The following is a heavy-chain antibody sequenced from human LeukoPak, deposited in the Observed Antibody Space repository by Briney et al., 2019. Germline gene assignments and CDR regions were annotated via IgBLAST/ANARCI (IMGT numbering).Heavy chain of an antibody. D-gene: IGHD1-1*01. CDR1: GFTFSSYW. CDR3: ASAGTRNRAFDI. J-gene: IGHJ3*02. Sequence: GGSLRLSCAASGFTFSSYWMHWVRQGPGKGLGWVSRINSDGSSTNYADSVKGRFTISRDNAKNTLYLQMNSLRAEDTAVYYCASAGTRNRAFDIWGQGTLVTVSS. CDR2: INSDGSST. V-gene: IGHV3-74*01.